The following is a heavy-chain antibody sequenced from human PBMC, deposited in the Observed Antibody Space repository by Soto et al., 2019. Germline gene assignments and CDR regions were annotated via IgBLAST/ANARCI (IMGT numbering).Heavy chain of an antibody. CDR2: IIPIFGKA. J-gene: IGHJ4*02. Sequence: SVKVSCKASGGTFSSYAISWVRQAPGQGLEWMGGIIPIFGKANYAQKFQGRVTITADESTSTAYMELSSLRSEDTAVYYCASGGVRHYYDSSGSYYYWGQGTLVTVSS. CDR3: ASGGVRHYYDSSGSYYY. D-gene: IGHD3-22*01. V-gene: IGHV1-69*13. CDR1: GGTFSSYA.